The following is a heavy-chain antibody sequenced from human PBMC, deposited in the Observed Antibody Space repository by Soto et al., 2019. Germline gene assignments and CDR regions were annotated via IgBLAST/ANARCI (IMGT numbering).Heavy chain of an antibody. Sequence: SLSVTCTFSDGSIISGGYYWRWIRQHAGKGLEWIGYIYYSGRTYYNPSLHSRVSIAVDTTEHQFSLKLTSVTAADTSVYYCARGSFSSSSSWFEPWGRGTLLNVYS. CDR2: IYYSGRT. V-gene: IGHV4-31*03. D-gene: IGHD6-6*01. CDR3: ARGSFSSSSSWFEP. CDR1: DGSIISGGYY. J-gene: IGHJ5*02.